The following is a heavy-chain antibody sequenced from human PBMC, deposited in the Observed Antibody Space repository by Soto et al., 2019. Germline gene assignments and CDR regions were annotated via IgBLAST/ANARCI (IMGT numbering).Heavy chain of an antibody. V-gene: IGHV3-30*03. D-gene: IGHD3-10*01. CDR1: GFTFSSYG. J-gene: IGHJ4*02. Sequence: GGSLRLSCAASGFTFSSYGMHWVRQAPGKGLEWVAVISYDGSNKYYADSVKGRFTISRDNSKNTLYLQMNSLRAEDTAVYYCAMQWGPYGSGSYPTHWGQATLVSGSS. CDR3: AMQWGPYGSGSYPTH. CDR2: ISYDGSNK.